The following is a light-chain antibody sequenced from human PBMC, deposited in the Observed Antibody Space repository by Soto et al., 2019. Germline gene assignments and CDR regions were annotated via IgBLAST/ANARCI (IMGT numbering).Light chain of an antibody. CDR2: DVS. Sequence: QSALTQPSSMSGSPGPAITISCTVTISDVGGYNYVSWYQHHPGKAPKLMIYDVSNRPSGVSNRFSGSKSGNTASLTISGLQAEDAAEYYCSSYRDTHYRVFGIGTKGTV. CDR1: ISDVGGYNY. J-gene: IGLJ1*01. CDR3: SSYRDTHYRV. V-gene: IGLV2-14*03.